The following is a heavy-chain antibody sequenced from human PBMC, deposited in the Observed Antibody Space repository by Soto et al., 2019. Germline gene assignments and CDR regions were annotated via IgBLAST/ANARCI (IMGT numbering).Heavy chain of an antibody. CDR2: ISGSGGST. CDR3: AKESSAVATISYYFDY. D-gene: IGHD5-12*01. V-gene: IGHV3-23*01. CDR1: GFTFSSYA. J-gene: IGHJ4*02. Sequence: PGGSLRLSCAASGFTFSSYAMSWVRQAPGKGLEWVSAISGSGGSTYYADSVKGRFTISRDNSKNTLYLQMNSLRAEDSAVYYCAKESSAVATISYYFDYWGQGTLVTVSS.